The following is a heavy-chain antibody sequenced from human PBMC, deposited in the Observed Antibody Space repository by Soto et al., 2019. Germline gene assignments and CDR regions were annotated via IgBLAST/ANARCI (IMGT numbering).Heavy chain of an antibody. CDR1: GGTFSSYT. V-gene: IGHV1-69*08. D-gene: IGHD5-18*01. CDR2: IIPILGIA. CDR3: ARDDGGYSYGTDY. Sequence: QVQLVQSGAEVKKPGSSVKVSCKASGGTFSSYTISWVRQAPGQGLEWMGRIIPILGIANYAQKFQGRVTTTADKSTSTAYMELSSLRSEDTAVYYCARDDGGYSYGTDYWVQGTLVTVSS. J-gene: IGHJ4*02.